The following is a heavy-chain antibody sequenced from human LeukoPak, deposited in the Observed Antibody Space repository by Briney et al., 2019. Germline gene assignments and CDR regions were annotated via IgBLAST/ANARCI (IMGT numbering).Heavy chain of an antibody. Sequence: PGRSLRLSCAASGFTFSNYGMHWVRQAPGKGLEWVGVISYDGGEQHYGASVKGRFSISRDSSKSTLYLQMNRLTVEDTALYYCAKPRTFYDILTVSFQQWGQGTWVTVCS. CDR2: ISYDGGEQ. CDR1: GFTFSNYG. D-gene: IGHD3-9*01. J-gene: IGHJ1*01. V-gene: IGHV3-30*18. CDR3: AKPRTFYDILTVSFQQ.